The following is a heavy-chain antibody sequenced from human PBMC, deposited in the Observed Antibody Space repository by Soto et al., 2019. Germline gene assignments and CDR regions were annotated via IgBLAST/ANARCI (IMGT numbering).Heavy chain of an antibody. CDR2: ISAYNGNT. CDR1: GYTFTSYG. J-gene: IGHJ4*02. CDR3: ARDRVSGSYSYGYPGDY. D-gene: IGHD5-18*01. Sequence: QVQLVQSGAEVKQPGASVKVSCKASGYTFTSYGISWVRQAPGQGLEWMGWISAYNGNTNYAQKLQGRVTMTTDTSTSTAYMERRSLRSDDTAVYYCARDRVSGSYSYGYPGDYWGQGTLVTVSS. V-gene: IGHV1-18*01.